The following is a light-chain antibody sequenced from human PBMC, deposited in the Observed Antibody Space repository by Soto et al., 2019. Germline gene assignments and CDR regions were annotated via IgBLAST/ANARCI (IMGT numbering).Light chain of an antibody. J-gene: IGLJ1*01. Sequence: QSALTQPASVSGSPGQSITISCTGTSSDVGGYKYVSWYQQYPGKAPKLMIYDVSNRPSGVSNRISGSKSGNTASLTISGLQAEDEADYYCSSYTSSSLYVFGTGTKLTVL. V-gene: IGLV2-14*01. CDR2: DVS. CDR3: SSYTSSSLYV. CDR1: SSDVGGYKY.